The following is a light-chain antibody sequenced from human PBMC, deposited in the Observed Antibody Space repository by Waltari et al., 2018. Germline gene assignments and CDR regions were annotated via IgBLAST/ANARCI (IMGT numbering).Light chain of an antibody. CDR3: SSHAGSKNYVV. CDR2: EVS. V-gene: IGLV2-8*01. J-gene: IGLJ2*01. CDR1: RSDVGAYNY. Sequence: QSALTQPPSASGSPGQSVTISCTGSRSDVGAYNYVSWYQQHPGKAPKLMIYEVSKRPSGVPDRFSGSKSGNTASLTVSGLQAEDEADYYCSSHAGSKNYVVFGGGTKLTVL.